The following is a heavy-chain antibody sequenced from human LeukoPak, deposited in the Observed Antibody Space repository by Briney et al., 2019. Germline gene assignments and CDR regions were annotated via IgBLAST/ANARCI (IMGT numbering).Heavy chain of an antibody. CDR3: VRDLYGFVGRFDS. Sequence: PSETLSLTCTVSGGSISSSSYYWGWIRQPPGKGLEWIGSFYFSGNTYYNPSLKSRVTISLDTSKNQFALRLSSVTAADTALYYCVRDLYGFVGRFDSWGQGTLVTVSS. J-gene: IGHJ4*02. CDR2: FYFSGNT. V-gene: IGHV4-39*06. CDR1: GGSISSSSYY. D-gene: IGHD3-10*01.